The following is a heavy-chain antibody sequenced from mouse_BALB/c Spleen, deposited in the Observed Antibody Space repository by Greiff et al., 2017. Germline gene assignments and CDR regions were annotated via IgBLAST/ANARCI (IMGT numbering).Heavy chain of an antibody. Sequence: EVQLVESGPGLVKPSQSLSLTCTVTGYSITSDYAWNWIRQFPGNKLEWMGYISYSGSTSYNPSLKSRISITRDTSKNQFFLQLNSVTTEDTATYYCARGGAIHYFDYWGQGTTLTVSS. CDR3: ARGGAIHYFDY. V-gene: IGHV3-2*02. CDR1: GYSITSDYA. CDR2: ISYSGST. J-gene: IGHJ2*01. D-gene: IGHD3-1*01.